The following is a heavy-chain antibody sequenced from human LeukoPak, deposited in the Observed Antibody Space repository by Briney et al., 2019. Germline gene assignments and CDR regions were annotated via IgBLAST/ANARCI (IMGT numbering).Heavy chain of an antibody. CDR1: GYTFTSYD. CDR2: MNPNSGNT. CDR3: ARVDYSSSWYGYNWFDP. J-gene: IGHJ5*02. Sequence: ASVKVSCKASGYTFTSYDINWVRQATGQGLEWMGWMNPNSGNTGYAQKFQGRVTITRNTSISTAYMELSSLRSEDTAVYYCARVDYSSSWYGYNWFDPWGQGTLVTVSS. V-gene: IGHV1-8*03. D-gene: IGHD6-13*01.